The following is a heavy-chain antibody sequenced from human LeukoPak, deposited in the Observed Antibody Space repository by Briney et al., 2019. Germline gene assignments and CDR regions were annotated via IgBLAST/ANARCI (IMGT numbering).Heavy chain of an antibody. J-gene: IGHJ4*02. V-gene: IGHV3-21*01. D-gene: IGHD4-17*01. CDR3: ARDGDYGDYENPFDY. CDR2: ISSSSSYI. Sequence: GGSQSLFCAPSGFTFSSYNMNWARQAPGKGLEWVSSISSSSSYIDYADSVKGRFSISRDNAKNSLYLQMNSLRAEDTAVYYCARDGDYGDYENPFDYWGQG. CDR1: GFTFSSYN.